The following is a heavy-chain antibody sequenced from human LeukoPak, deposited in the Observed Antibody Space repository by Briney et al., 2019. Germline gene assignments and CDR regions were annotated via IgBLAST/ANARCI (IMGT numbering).Heavy chain of an antibody. CDR1: GFTFSSYA. J-gene: IGHJ4*02. D-gene: IGHD3-22*01. Sequence: GGSLRLSCAASGFTFSSYAMNWVRQAPGKGLEWVSGISWNSGSIGYADSVKGRFTISRDNAKNSLYLQMNSLRAEDTALYYCAKDIYYDSSGYPLDYWGQGTLVTVSS. CDR3: AKDIYYDSSGYPLDY. V-gene: IGHV3-9*01. CDR2: ISWNSGSI.